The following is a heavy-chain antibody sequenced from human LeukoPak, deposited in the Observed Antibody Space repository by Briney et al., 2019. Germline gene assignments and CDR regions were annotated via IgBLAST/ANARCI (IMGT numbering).Heavy chain of an antibody. V-gene: IGHV4-39*07. CDR2: IYYSGST. D-gene: IGHD3-3*01. J-gene: IGHJ3*02. CDR1: GGSISSSSYY. CDR3: ATEGIYDFWSGFNAFDI. Sequence: SETLSLTCTVSGGSISSSSYYWGWIRQPPGKGLEWIGSIYYSGSTYYNPSLKSRVTISVDTSKNQFSLKLSSVTAADTAVYYCATEGIYDFWSGFNAFDIWGQGTMVTVSS.